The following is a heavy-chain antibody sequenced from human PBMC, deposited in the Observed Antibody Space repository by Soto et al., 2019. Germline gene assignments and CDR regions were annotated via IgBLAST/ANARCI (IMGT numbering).Heavy chain of an antibody. CDR3: AIQAETADGGYFDY. D-gene: IGHD3-16*01. J-gene: IGHJ4*02. Sequence: GGSLRLSCAASGFTFSSYAMSWVRQAPGKGLEWVSGISGSGSNTYYADSVKGRFTISRDNSKNTLYLQMNSLRAEDTGVYYCAIQAETADGGYFDYWGQGTLVTVSS. V-gene: IGHV3-23*01. CDR1: GFTFSSYA. CDR2: ISGSGSNT.